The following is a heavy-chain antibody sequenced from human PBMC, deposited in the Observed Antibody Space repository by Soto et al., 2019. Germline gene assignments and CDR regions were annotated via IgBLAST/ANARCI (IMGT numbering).Heavy chain of an antibody. CDR2: IWYDGSNK. CDR3: ARDLDFTAMVAFDY. D-gene: IGHD5-18*01. J-gene: IGHJ4*02. Sequence: GGSLRLSCAAPGFTFSSYGMHWVRQAPGKGLEWVAVIWYDGSNKYYADSVKGRFTISRDNSKNTLYLQMNSLRAEDTAVYYCARDLDFTAMVAFDYWGQGTLVTVSS. CDR1: GFTFSSYG. V-gene: IGHV3-33*01.